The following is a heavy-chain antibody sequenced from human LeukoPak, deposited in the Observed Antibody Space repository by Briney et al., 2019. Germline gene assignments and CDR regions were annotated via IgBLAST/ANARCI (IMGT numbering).Heavy chain of an antibody. CDR2: ISYDGSNK. D-gene: IGHD5-24*01. V-gene: IGHV3-30*18. CDR3: AKDPRGRWLQFTAYYMDV. J-gene: IGHJ6*03. CDR1: GFTFSSYG. Sequence: PGRSLRLSCAASGFTFSSYGMHWVRQAPGKGLEWVAVISYDGSNKYYADSVKGRFTISRDNSKNTLYLQMNSLRAEDTAVYYCAKDPRGRWLQFTAYYMDVWGKGTTVTVSS.